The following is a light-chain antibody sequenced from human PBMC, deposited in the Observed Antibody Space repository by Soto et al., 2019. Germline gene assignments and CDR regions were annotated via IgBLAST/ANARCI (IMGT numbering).Light chain of an antibody. V-gene: IGLV2-14*01. CDR1: SSDIGRFNY. CDR2: EVS. J-gene: IGLJ1*01. Sequence: QSALTQPASVSGSPGQSITISCTGTSSDIGRFNYVSWYQQHPGRAPKLIIYEVSDRPSGVSNRFSASKSGNTASLTISGVQAEDEADYYCSSYTGSSPLYVFGTGTKLTVL. CDR3: SSYTGSSPLYV.